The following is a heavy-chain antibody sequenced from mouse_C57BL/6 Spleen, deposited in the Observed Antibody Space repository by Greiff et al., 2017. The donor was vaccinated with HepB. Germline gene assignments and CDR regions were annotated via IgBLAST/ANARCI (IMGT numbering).Heavy chain of an antibody. CDR2: IHPNSGST. V-gene: IGHV1-64*01. Sequence: QVQLQQPGAELVKPGASVKLSCKASGYTFTSYWMHWVKQRPGQGLEWIGMIHPNSGSTNYNEKFKSKATLTVDKSSSTAYVQLSSLTSEDSAVYYCARRYGSSSAWFAYWGQGTLVTVSA. J-gene: IGHJ3*01. D-gene: IGHD1-1*01. CDR3: ARRYGSSSAWFAY. CDR1: GYTFTSYW.